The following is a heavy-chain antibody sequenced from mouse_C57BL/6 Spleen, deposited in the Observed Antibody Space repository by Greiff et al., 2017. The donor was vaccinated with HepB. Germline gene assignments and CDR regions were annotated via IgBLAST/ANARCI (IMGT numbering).Heavy chain of an antibody. CDR1: GFTFSDYG. CDR3: AGVLRRYYAMDY. D-gene: IGHD1-2*01. Sequence: EVQRVESGGGLVKPGGSLKLSCAASGFTFSDYGMHWVRQAPEKGLEWVAYISSGSSTIYYADTVKGRFTISRDNAKNTLFLQMTSLRSEDTAMYYCAGVLRRYYAMDYWGQGTSVTVSS. CDR2: ISSGSSTI. J-gene: IGHJ4*01. V-gene: IGHV5-17*01.